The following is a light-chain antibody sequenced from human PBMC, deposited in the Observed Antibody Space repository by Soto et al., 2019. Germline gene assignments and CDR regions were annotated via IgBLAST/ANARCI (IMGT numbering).Light chain of an antibody. Sequence: QSALTQPASVSGSPGQSITISCTGTTSDVGGYNFVSWYQLHPGKAPKLMIFEVSNRPSGVSNRFSGSKSGNTASQTISGLQAEDEADYYCSSYTSSGTRVFGTGTKVTVL. CDR2: EVS. CDR3: SSYTSSGTRV. J-gene: IGLJ1*01. V-gene: IGLV2-14*01. CDR1: TSDVGGYNF.